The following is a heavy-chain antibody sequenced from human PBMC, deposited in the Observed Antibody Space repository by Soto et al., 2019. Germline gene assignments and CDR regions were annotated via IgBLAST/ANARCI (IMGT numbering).Heavy chain of an antibody. V-gene: IGHV5-51*01. CDR2: IYPGDSDT. J-gene: IGHJ3*02. CDR1: GYSFTSYW. CDR3: ARSTYYYDSSGSPDAFDI. D-gene: IGHD3-22*01. Sequence: GESLNISCKGSGYSFTSYWIGWVRQMPGKGLEWMGIIYPGDSDTRYSPSFQGQVTISADKSISTAYLQWSSLKASDTAMYYCARSTYYYDSSGSPDAFDIWGQGTMVTVSS.